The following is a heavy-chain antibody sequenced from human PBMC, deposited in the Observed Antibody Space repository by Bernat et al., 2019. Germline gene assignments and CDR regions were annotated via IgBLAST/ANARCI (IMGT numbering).Heavy chain of an antibody. V-gene: IGHV4-39*01. Sequence: QLQLQESGPGLVKPSETLSLTCTVSGDSVISGNSYWGWIRQPPVKELEWIGSIYYSGTTYYNPSLKSRVTMSVDTSKNQFSLRLSSVTAADTAVYYCTRYPRDGYSRGWVAFDIWGQGTMVTVSS. CDR1: GDSVISGNSY. CDR2: IYYSGTT. CDR3: TRYPRDGYSRGWVAFDI. D-gene: IGHD6-19*01. J-gene: IGHJ3*02.